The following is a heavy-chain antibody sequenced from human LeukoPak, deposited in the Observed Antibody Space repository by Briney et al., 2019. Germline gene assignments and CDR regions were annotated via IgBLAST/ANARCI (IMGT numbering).Heavy chain of an antibody. V-gene: IGHV3-48*01. CDR2: IGTSSTTI. J-gene: IGHJ6*03. CDR1: GFTFSSYT. CDR3: ARFAAGGSYYYYMDV. D-gene: IGHD6-25*01. Sequence: GGSLRLSCAASGFTFSSYTMNWVRQPPGKGLEWVSNIGTSSTTIYYAAFVTGRSTISSDNAKNSLYLKMNSLRADDTAVYYCARFAAGGSYYYYMDVWGKGTTVTVSS.